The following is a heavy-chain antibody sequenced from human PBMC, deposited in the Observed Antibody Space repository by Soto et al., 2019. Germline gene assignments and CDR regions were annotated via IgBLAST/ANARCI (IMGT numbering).Heavy chain of an antibody. V-gene: IGHV4-59*01. CDR2: IYSSGTT. CDR3: ATSYGNAWYTY. CDR1: GGSISGYY. Sequence: SETLSLTCTVSGGSISGYYWNWIRQPPGKGLEWIGYIYSSGTTNYNPSLKSRVTISVDTSRNQFPLQLDSVTAEDTAVYYCATSYGNAWYTYWGQGTQVTVSS. J-gene: IGHJ4*02. D-gene: IGHD6-13*01.